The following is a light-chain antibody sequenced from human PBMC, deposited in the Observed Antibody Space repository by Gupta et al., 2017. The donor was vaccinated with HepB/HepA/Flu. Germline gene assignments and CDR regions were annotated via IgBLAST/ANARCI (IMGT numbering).Light chain of an antibody. CDR2: EVS. CDR3: CSYTSSSTYV. V-gene: IGLV2-18*02. J-gene: IGLJ1*01. Sequence: QSALTQPPSVSGSPGQSVPISCTGTSSDVGTYNRVSWYQQPPGTAPKLIIYEVSNRPSGVPDRFSGSKSGNTASLTISGLQAEDEADYYCCSYTSSSTYVFGTGTKVTVL. CDR1: SSDVGTYNR.